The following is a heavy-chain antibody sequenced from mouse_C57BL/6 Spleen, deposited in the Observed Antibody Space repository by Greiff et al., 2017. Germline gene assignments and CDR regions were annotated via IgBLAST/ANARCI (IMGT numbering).Heavy chain of an antibody. D-gene: IGHD2-5*01. CDR3: AISYYSNGYAMDY. V-gene: IGHV1-81*01. CDR2: IYPRSGNT. Sequence: QVQLQQSGAELARPGASVKLSCKASGYTFTSYGISWVKQRTGQGLEWIGEIYPRSGNTYYNEKFKGKATLTAEKSSSTAYMQLSSLTSEDSAVYFCAISYYSNGYAMDYWGQGTSVTVSS. CDR1: GYTFTSYG. J-gene: IGHJ4*01.